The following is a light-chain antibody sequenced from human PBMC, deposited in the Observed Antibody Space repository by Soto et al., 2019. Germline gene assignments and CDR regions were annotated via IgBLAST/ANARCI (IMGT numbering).Light chain of an antibody. CDR1: QGITNS. CDR3: QKDNSAPFT. Sequence: DIQMTQSPSSLSASVGDRVTITCRASQGITNSLAWYQQKPGKIPKLLIYAASPLQSGVTSRFSGSGSGTDFTLTISSLQPEDVATYYYQKDNSAPFTFGPGTKVDIK. CDR2: AAS. V-gene: IGKV1-27*01. J-gene: IGKJ3*01.